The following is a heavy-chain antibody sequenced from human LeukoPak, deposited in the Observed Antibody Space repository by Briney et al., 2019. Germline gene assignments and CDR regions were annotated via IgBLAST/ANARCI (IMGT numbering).Heavy chain of an antibody. CDR3: ARDQYYDGKGWFDP. D-gene: IGHD3-22*01. CDR1: GYTFTSYD. V-gene: IGHV1-8*03. CDR2: MNPNSGNT. Sequence: ASVKVSCKASGYTFTSYDINWVRQATGQGLEWMGWMNPNSGNTGYAQKFQGRVTITRNTSISTAYMELSSLRSEDTAMYYCARDQYYDGKGWFDPWGQGTLVTVSS. J-gene: IGHJ5*02.